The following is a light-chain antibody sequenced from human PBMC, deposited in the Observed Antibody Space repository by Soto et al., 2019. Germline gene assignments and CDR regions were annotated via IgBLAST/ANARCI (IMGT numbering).Light chain of an antibody. Sequence: DIRMTQSPSAMSASVGDRVTITCRASQGISNYLVWFQQKPGKGPKRLISAASTLQSGVPSRFSGSGSGTEFTLTISSLQPEDFATYYCLQHNSYPLTFCGGTKVEIK. CDR3: LQHNSYPLT. CDR2: AAS. J-gene: IGKJ4*01. CDR1: QGISNY. V-gene: IGKV1-17*03.